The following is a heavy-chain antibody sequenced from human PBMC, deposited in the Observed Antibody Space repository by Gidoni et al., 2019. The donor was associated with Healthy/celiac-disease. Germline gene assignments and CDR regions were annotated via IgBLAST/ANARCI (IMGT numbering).Heavy chain of an antibody. CDR1: GFTFSSYS. V-gene: IGHV3-48*02. Sequence: EVQLVESGGGLVQPGGSLRLSCAASGFTFSSYSMNWVRQAPGKGLEWVSYISSSSSTIYYADSVKGRFTISRDNAKNSLYLQMNSLRDEDTAVYYCARGLPSSWYREYYFDYWGQGTLVTVSS. J-gene: IGHJ4*02. CDR3: ARGLPSSWYREYYFDY. CDR2: ISSSSSTI. D-gene: IGHD6-13*01.